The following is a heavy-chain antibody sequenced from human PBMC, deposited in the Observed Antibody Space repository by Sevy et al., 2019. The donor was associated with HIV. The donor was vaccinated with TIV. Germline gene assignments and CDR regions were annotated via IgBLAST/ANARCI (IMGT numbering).Heavy chain of an antibody. CDR1: GYTFTSYD. V-gene: IGHV1-8*01. Sequence: ASVKVSCKASGYTFTSYDINWVRQATGQGLEWMGWMNPNSGNTGYAQKFQGRVTMTRNTSISTAYMELCSLRSEDTAVYYCARVTMYYDFWSGYYTIHYGMDVWGQGTTVTVSS. CDR2: MNPNSGNT. J-gene: IGHJ6*02. CDR3: ARVTMYYDFWSGYYTIHYGMDV. D-gene: IGHD3-3*01.